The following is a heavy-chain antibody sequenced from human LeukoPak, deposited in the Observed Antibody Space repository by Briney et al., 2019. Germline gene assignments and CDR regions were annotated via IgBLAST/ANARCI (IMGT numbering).Heavy chain of an antibody. CDR1: GYSISSGYY. CDR3: ARGVGYCSGGRCPFDY. V-gene: IGHV4-38-2*02. D-gene: IGHD2-15*01. Sequence: PSETLSLTCTVSGYSISSGYYWGWIRQPPGKGLEWIGSMYHSGTTYYNPSLKSRVTISVDTSKNQFSLKVISVTAADTAVYYCARGVGYCSGGRCPFDYWGRGTQVTVSS. CDR2: MYHSGTT. J-gene: IGHJ4*01.